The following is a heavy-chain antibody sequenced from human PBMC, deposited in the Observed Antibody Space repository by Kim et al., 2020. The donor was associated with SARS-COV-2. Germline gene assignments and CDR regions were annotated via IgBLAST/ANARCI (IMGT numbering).Heavy chain of an antibody. Sequence: SETLSLTCTVSGGSISSYYWSWIRTPPGKGLEWIWYIYYSGSTNYNPSLKSRVTISVETSKNQFSLKLTSVTAADTAVYYCSRSVLYYYVSGSYYNPYYYGMDVWGQGTMVTVSS. D-gene: IGHD3-10*01. CDR3: SRSVLYYYVSGSYYNPYYYGMDV. CDR2: IYYSGST. V-gene: IGHV4-59*01. J-gene: IGHJ6*02. CDR1: GGSISSYY.